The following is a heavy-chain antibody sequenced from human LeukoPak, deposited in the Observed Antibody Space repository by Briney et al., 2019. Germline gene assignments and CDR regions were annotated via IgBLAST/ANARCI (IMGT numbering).Heavy chain of an antibody. CDR2: IIPFRGTV. D-gene: IGHD2-2*01. J-gene: IGHJ3*02. Sequence: SVKVSCKASGGTFDTYALSWVRQAPGQGLEWMGRIIPFRGTVNHAQRFQGRVTITADKSTGTAYVELSSLRSDDTAVYYCARDLPGTDDAFDIWGQGTMVTVSS. CDR3: ARDLPGTDDAFDI. CDR1: GGTFDTYA. V-gene: IGHV1-69*04.